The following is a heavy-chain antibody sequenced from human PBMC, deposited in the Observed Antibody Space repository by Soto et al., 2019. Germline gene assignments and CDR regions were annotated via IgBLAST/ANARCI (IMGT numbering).Heavy chain of an antibody. CDR3: ARSNYCSSTSCYQD. J-gene: IGHJ4*02. D-gene: IGHD2-2*01. CDR2: ISAYNGNT. Sequence: QVQLVQSGAEVKKAGASVMVSCKASGYTFTSYGISWVRQAAGQGLEWMGWISAYNGNTNYAQELQGRVTITTDTSTNTAYMELRSLRSDDTAVYYCARSNYCSSTSCYQDWGQGTLVTVSS. CDR1: GYTFTSYG. V-gene: IGHV1-18*04.